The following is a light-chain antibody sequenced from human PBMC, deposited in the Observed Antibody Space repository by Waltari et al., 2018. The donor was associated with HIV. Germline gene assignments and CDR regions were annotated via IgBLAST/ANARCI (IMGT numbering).Light chain of an antibody. J-gene: IGLJ2*01. CDR2: EVS. Sequence: QSALTQPPSASGSPGQSVTTSCTGTSSDAGGYNYVSWYQQHPGKAPKLMIYEVSKRPSGVPDRFSGSKSGNTASLTVSGLQAEDEADYYCSSYAGSNTDVVFGGGTKLTVL. CDR1: SSDAGGYNY. CDR3: SSYAGSNTDVV. V-gene: IGLV2-8*01.